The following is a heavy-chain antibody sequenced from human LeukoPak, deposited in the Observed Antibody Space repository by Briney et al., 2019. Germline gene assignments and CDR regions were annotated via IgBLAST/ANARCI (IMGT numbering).Heavy chain of an antibody. CDR2: LNGDGDYT. CDR1: GFTFSNYW. V-gene: IGHV3-74*01. CDR3: VRGSNGWSGMDV. J-gene: IGHJ6*02. D-gene: IGHD6-19*01. Sequence: GGSLRLSCAVSGFTFSNYWMYWVRQGPGKGLMWVSRLNGDGDYTNYEDSVKGRFTISRDNAKNTLYLQMNSLRAEDTAVYYCVRGSNGWSGMDVWGQGTTVTVSS.